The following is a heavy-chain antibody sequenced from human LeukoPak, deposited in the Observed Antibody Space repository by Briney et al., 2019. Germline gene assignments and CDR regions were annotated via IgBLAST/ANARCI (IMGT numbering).Heavy chain of an antibody. CDR1: AYTFSTYL. Sequence: GASVKVSCKASAYTFSTYLLHWVRQAPGQGLEWMGMIDPSGGSTAYAQKFQGRVTMTRDTSTITIYMELSSLRSEDTAVYYCARDLGLRGVTNWFDPGGQGTLVTVSS. CDR3: ARDLGLRGVTNWFDP. CDR2: IDPSGGST. J-gene: IGHJ5*02. V-gene: IGHV1-46*01. D-gene: IGHD3-10*01.